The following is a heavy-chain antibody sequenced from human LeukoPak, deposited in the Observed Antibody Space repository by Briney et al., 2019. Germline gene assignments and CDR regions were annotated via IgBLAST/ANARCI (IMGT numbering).Heavy chain of an antibody. Sequence: RGSLRHSCAASGITFSNAWMTWVRQAPGKGLEWVGRIYRGANDEKTGYGAPAKGRFTMSRDYSTNTLYMQMNSLKTEDTAVYYCTTYGSGSCPVWGHRRIVAVS. CDR3: TTYGSGSCPV. CDR2: IYRGANDEKT. J-gene: IGHJ6*01. V-gene: IGHV3-15*01. CDR1: GITFSNAW. D-gene: IGHD2-15*01.